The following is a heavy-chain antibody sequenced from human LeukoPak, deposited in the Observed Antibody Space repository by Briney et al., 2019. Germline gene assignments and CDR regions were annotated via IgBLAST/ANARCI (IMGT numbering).Heavy chain of an antibody. CDR1: GYTFTGYY. CDR2: INPNSGGT. CDR3: AREVSNQTEYYFDY. V-gene: IGHV1-2*02. D-gene: IGHD1-14*01. Sequence: ASVKVSCKASGYTFTGYYMHWVRLAPGQGLEWMGWINPNSGGTDYAQKFQGRVTMTRDTSISTAYMELSRLRSDDTAVYYCAREVSNQTEYYFDYWGQGTLVTVSS. J-gene: IGHJ4*02.